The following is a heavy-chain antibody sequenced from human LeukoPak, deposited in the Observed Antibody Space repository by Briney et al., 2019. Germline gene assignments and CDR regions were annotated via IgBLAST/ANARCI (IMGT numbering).Heavy chain of an antibody. CDR2: MSSSGSP. Sequence: SETLSLTCTVSGGSISNYFWSWIRQPPGKGLEWIGYMSSSGSPNYNPSLKSRVTISVDTSNNQFSLKLISVTAADTAVYYCARDSSGHCSGGSCYAFDYWGQGILVTVSS. D-gene: IGHD2-15*01. CDR1: GGSISNYF. V-gene: IGHV4-59*01. CDR3: ARDSSGHCSGGSCYAFDY. J-gene: IGHJ4*02.